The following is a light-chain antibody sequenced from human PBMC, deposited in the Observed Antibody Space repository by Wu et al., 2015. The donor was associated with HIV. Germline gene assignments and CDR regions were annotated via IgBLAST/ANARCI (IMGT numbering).Light chain of an antibody. V-gene: IGKV3-15*01. CDR1: QSISNS. J-gene: IGKJ4*01. Sequence: EIVLTQSPATLSLSPGDRATLSCRASQSISNSLGWYQQKPGQAPRLLIYDASARATGVPARFSGSGSGTEFTLTISSMQSEDFAVYFCQQYGTSPLTFGGGTKVEIK. CDR3: QQYGTSPLT. CDR2: DAS.